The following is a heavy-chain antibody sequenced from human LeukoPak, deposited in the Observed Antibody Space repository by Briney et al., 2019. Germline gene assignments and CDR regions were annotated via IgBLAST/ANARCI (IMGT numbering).Heavy chain of an antibody. CDR1: GYTFTSYG. D-gene: IGHD6-19*01. CDR3: ARGQWTRYYYGMDV. V-gene: IGHV1-18*01. Sequence: ASVQVSCKASGYTFTSYGISWVRQAPGQGLEWMGWISAYNGNTNYAQKLQGRVTMTTDTSTSTAYMELRSLRSDDTAVYYCARGQWTRYYYGMDVWGQGTTVTVSS. CDR2: ISAYNGNT. J-gene: IGHJ6*02.